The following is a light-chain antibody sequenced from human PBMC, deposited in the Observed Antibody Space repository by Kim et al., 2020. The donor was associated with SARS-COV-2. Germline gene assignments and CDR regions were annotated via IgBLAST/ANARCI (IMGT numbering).Light chain of an antibody. J-gene: IGKJ2*01. CDR1: QNISNF. CDR3: QQGYGTPYT. CDR2: TAS. V-gene: IGKV1-39*01. Sequence: DTQMTQSPSSLSASVGDRVTITCQASQNISNFLNWYQQRPGIAPKLLIYTASNLQSGVPSRFSGSGSGTDFTLTISSLQPEDFATYYCQQGYGTPYTFGQGTKLEI.